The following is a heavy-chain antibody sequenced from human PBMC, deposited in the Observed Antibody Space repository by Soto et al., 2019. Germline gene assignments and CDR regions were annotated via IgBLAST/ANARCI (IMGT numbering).Heavy chain of an antibody. CDR2: INHSGST. Sequence: QVQLQQWGAGLLKPSETLSLTCAVYGGSFSGYYWSWIRQPPGKGLEWIGEINHSGSTNYNPSLKSRFTISVDTSKNQFSLKLSSVTAADTAVYYCARRYSGYDFDYWGQGTLVTVSS. V-gene: IGHV4-34*01. J-gene: IGHJ4*02. CDR1: GGSFSGYY. D-gene: IGHD5-12*01. CDR3: ARRYSGYDFDY.